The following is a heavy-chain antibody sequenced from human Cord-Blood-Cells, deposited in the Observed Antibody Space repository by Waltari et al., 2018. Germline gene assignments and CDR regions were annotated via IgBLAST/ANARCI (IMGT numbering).Heavy chain of an antibody. D-gene: IGHD2-21*01. CDR2: IYHSGST. Sequence: QVQLQESGPGLVKPSETLSLTCAVSGYSISSGYYWGWIRQPPGKGLEWIGSIYHSGSTYYNSSLKSRVTISVDTSKTQFSLKLSSVTAADTAVYYCAREDIVVVIATYNWFDPWGQGTLVTVSS. CDR3: AREDIVVVIATYNWFDP. CDR1: GYSISSGYY. J-gene: IGHJ5*02. V-gene: IGHV4-38-2*02.